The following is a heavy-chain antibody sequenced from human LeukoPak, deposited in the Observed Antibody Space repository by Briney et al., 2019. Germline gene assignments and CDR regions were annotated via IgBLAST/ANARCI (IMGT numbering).Heavy chain of an antibody. D-gene: IGHD3-22*01. CDR3: ATYYYDSSGQGYFDY. V-gene: IGHV3-30*03. Sequence: GGSLRLSCAASGFTFSSHGMHWVRQAPGKGLEWVADISYDGSNKYYADSVKGRFTISRDNSKNTLYLRMNSLRAEDTAVYYCATYYYDSSGQGYFDYWGQGTLVTVSS. CDR1: GFTFSSHG. CDR2: ISYDGSNK. J-gene: IGHJ4*02.